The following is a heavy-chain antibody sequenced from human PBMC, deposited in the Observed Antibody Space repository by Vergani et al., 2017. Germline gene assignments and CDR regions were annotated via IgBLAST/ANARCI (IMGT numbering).Heavy chain of an antibody. J-gene: IGHJ5*02. CDR3: AKDLGTSSGGGWFDP. CDR2: ISWNSNSI. Sequence: EVQLEESGGGLVLPGRSLRLSCVASGFTSAGYAMHWVRQAPGKGLEWVSGISWNSNSIGYADSVKARFTFSRDNAKNSLYLQMNSLRAEDTALYYCAKDLGTSSGGGWFDPWGQGTLVTVSS. D-gene: IGHD6-6*01. CDR1: GFTSAGYA. V-gene: IGHV3-9*02.